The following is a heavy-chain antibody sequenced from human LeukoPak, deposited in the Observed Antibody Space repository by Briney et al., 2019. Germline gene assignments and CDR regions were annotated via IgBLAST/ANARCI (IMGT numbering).Heavy chain of an antibody. Sequence: PSETPSLTCAVYGGSFSGYYWSWIRQPPGKGLEWIGEINHSGSTNYNPSLKSRVTISVDTSKNQFSLKLSSVTAADTAVYYCARGVVVVVAATYDYYYYMDVWGKGTTVTVSS. CDR2: INHSGST. V-gene: IGHV4-34*01. D-gene: IGHD2-15*01. CDR1: GGSFSGYY. J-gene: IGHJ6*03. CDR3: ARGVVVVVAATYDYYYYMDV.